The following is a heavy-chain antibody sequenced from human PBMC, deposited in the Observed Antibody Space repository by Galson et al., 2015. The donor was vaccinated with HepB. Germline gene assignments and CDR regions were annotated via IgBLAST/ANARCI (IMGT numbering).Heavy chain of an antibody. CDR3: AYGSGSYFLDN. J-gene: IGHJ4*02. CDR2: VSYDGGTT. V-gene: IGHV3-30*14. Sequence: SLRLSCATSGISFDSYAMHWVQQAPGKGLEWMAVVSYDGGTTFHADSVKGRFTISRDNSGKTLYLQMNSLRSDDTAIYYCAYGSGSYFLDNWGQGTLVTVSS. CDR1: GISFDSYA. D-gene: IGHD3-10*01.